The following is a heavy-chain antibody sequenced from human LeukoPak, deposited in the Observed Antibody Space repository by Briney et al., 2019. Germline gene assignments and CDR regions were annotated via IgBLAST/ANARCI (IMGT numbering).Heavy chain of an antibody. D-gene: IGHD3-3*01. J-gene: IGHJ6*02. CDR1: GFSFSGDY. V-gene: IGHV3-64*01. CDR2: IGGNGVTT. CDR3: ARDTNREQDI. Sequence: GGSLRLSCAASGFSFSGDYIHWVRQAPGKGLEYVSAIGGNGVTTHYTNSVKGRFTISRDNSKNTVYLQMGSLSTEDTAVYYCARDTNREQDIWGQGTTVTVSS.